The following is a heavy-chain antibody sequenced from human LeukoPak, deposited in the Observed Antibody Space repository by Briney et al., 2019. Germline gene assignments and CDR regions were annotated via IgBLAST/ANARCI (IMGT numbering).Heavy chain of an antibody. J-gene: IGHJ4*02. D-gene: IGHD5-18*01. CDR3: ARDKSGYSG. CDR1: GFTFTSYS. Sequence: GGSLRLSCAASGFTFTSYSMNWVRQAPGKGLEWISYISSSSSTIYYADSVKGRFTISRDNARNSLYLQMNSLRAEDTAVYYCARDKSGYSGWGQGTLVTVSS. CDR2: ISSSSSTI. V-gene: IGHV3-48*01.